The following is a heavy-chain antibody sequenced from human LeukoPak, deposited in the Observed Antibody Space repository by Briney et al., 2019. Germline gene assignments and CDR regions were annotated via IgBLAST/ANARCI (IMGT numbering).Heavy chain of an antibody. CDR3: ARPPIAVAGRGGGC. CDR1: GFTVSSNY. CDR2: IYSGGST. D-gene: IGHD6-19*01. Sequence: PGGSLRLSCAASGFTVSSNYMSWVRQAPGKGLEWVSVIYSGGSTYYADSVKGRFTISRDNSKNTLYLQMNSLRAEDTAVYYCARPPIAVAGRGGGCWGQGTLATVSS. J-gene: IGHJ4*02. V-gene: IGHV3-66*04.